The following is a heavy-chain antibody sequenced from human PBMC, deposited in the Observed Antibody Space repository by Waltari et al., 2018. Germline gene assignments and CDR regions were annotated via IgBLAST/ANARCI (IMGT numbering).Heavy chain of an antibody. CDR2: ISGSDGRT. D-gene: IGHD5-12*01. Sequence: EVQLVESGGGLVQPGGSLRLSCAASGFTFRSYAMSWVRQAPGEGLEWVSSISGSDGRTNYADSAKGRFTISRDNVKNTLFLQMNSLRADDAAVYYCAKDLGGFSGSHWYFDLWGRGTLVTVSS. CDR1: GFTFRSYA. V-gene: IGHV3-23*04. J-gene: IGHJ2*01. CDR3: AKDLGGFSGSHWYFDL.